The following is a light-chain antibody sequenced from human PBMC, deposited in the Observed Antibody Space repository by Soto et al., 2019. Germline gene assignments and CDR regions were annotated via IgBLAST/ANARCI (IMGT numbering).Light chain of an antibody. V-gene: IGLV2-14*03. CDR2: GVS. Sequence: QSALTQPASVSGSPGQSITISCTGNSRDLGDYNFVSWYQQHPGKAPKLMIYGVSNRPSGVSNRFSGSKSGNTASLTISGLQAEDVADYYCCSYTTTNTLVFGGGTNLTVL. CDR1: SRDLGDYNF. CDR3: CSYTTTNTLV. J-gene: IGLJ3*02.